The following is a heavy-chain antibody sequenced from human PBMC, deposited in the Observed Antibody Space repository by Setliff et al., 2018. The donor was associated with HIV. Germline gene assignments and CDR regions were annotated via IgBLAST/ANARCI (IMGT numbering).Heavy chain of an antibody. V-gene: IGHV3-15*07. CDR1: GFTFSNAW. Sequence: GGSLRLSCAASGFTFSNAWMNWVRQAPGKGLEWVGRIKSKTDGGTTDYAAPVKGRFTISRDDSKNTLYLQMNSLKTEDTAGYYCTTDLGGSYHGWNYWGQGTLVTVSS. CDR3: TTDLGGSYHGWNY. CDR2: IKSKTDGGTT. D-gene: IGHD1-26*01. J-gene: IGHJ4*02.